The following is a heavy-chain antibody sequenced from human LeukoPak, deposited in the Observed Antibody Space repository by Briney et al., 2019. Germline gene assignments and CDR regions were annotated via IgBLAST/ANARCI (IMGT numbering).Heavy chain of an antibody. Sequence: SEALSLTCAVYGGSFSGYYWSWIRQPPGKGLEWIGEINHSGSTNYNPSLKSRVTISVDTSKNQFSLKLSSVTAADTAVYYCARVGERITLFGVVTTPPDYWGQGTLVTVSS. CDR2: INHSGST. CDR1: GGSFSGYY. CDR3: ARVGERITLFGVVTTPPDY. J-gene: IGHJ4*02. D-gene: IGHD3-3*01. V-gene: IGHV4-34*01.